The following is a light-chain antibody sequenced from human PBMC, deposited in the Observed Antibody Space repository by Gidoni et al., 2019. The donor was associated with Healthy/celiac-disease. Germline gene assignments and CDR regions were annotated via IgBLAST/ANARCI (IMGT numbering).Light chain of an antibody. J-gene: IGKJ1*01. CDR2: AAS. Sequence: AIHLTQSPSSLAASVGDRVTITCRASQGIRNDLGWYQQKPGKAPKLLIYAASRLQSGVPSRFSGSGSGTDFTLTISSLQPEDFATYYCLQDYNYPPTFGQGTKVEIK. CDR1: QGIRND. V-gene: IGKV1-6*01. CDR3: LQDYNYPPT.